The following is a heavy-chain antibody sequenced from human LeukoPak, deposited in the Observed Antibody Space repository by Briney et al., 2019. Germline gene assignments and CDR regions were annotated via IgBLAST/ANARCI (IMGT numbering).Heavy chain of an antibody. CDR1: VGSIRRSCYY. CDR3: ARGSEKGGVLLWFGERYMDV. J-gene: IGHJ6*03. D-gene: IGHD3-10*01. V-gene: IGHV4-39*01. Sequence: PSQTLSLTCTVSVGSIRRSCYYCGWIRQPPGKGLEWIGSMYYSASTYYNPSLKSRVTISVDTSKNQFSLKLSSATAADTAVYYCARGSEKGGVLLWFGERYMDVWGKGTTVTISS. CDR2: MYYSAST.